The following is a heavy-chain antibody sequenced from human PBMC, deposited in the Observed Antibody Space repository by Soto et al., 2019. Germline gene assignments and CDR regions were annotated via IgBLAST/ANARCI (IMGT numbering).Heavy chain of an antibody. CDR2: VKDGGHT. CDR3: ARGQEGVVATH. V-gene: IGHV4-34*01. J-gene: IGHJ4*02. D-gene: IGHD5-12*01. Sequence: QVQLHQWGAGLLKPSETLSLNCAVTGGSLSGYYWSWIRQPPGKGLVWIGEVKDGGHTNYSPSLRGRVTISSDTSNNQFSLRLNSVTAADTGVYYCARGQEGVVATHWDQGSLVTVSS. CDR1: GGSLSGYY.